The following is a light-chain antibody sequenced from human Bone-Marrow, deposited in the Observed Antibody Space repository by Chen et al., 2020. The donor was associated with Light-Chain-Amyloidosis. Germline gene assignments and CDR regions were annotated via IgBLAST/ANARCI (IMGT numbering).Light chain of an antibody. V-gene: IGLV3-25*03. CDR2: RDT. CDR3: QSADSSGTYEVI. Sequence: SYELTQPPSVSVSPGQTARITCSGDDLPTKYAYWYQQKPGQAPVLVIHRDTERPSGSSERFSGSSSGTTATLIISGVQAEDEADYHCQSADSSGTYEVIFGGGTKLTVL. CDR1: DLPTKY. J-gene: IGLJ2*01.